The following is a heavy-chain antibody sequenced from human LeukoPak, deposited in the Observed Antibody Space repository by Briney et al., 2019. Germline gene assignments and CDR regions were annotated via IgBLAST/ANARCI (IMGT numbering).Heavy chain of an antibody. Sequence: GGSLRLSRVASEFTFSDAWMSWVRQAPGKGLEWVGRIKDKSDGGTTDYAAPVKGRFTISRDDSKNTLYLQLNSLKTEDTAVYYCTTATAPRYWGQGTLVTVSS. D-gene: IGHD4-17*01. V-gene: IGHV3-15*01. CDR1: EFTFSDAW. CDR2: IKDKSDGGTT. CDR3: TTATAPRY. J-gene: IGHJ4*02.